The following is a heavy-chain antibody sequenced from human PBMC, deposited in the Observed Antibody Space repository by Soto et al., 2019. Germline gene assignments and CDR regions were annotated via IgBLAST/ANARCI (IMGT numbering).Heavy chain of an antibody. CDR2: IYYNGST. Sequence: QVQLQESGPGLVKPSETLSLTCTVSGGSISSYYWSWIRQPPGKGLEWIGYIYYNGSTNYNTSLKSRATISVDTSKNQFSLKLSSVTAADTAVYYCAGYGSVSYPRFAPGGQGPRVPVSS. CDR1: GGSISSYY. CDR3: AGYGSVSYPRFAP. J-gene: IGHJ5*02. D-gene: IGHD3-10*01. V-gene: IGHV4-59*01.